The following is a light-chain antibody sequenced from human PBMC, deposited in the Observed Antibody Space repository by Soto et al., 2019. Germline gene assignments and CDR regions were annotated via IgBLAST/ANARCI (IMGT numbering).Light chain of an antibody. V-gene: IGKV3-20*01. CDR3: QQSGSSPWT. CDR2: GTS. CDR1: QTVTKSY. J-gene: IGKJ1*01. Sequence: ETVLTHSPGTLSLSPWERATLSSSASQTVTKSYLAWYQQKPGQAPRLLIFGTSSRATGVPDRFSGSGSGTDFTLTISSLEPEDFAVYFCQQSGSSPWTFGHGTKVDI.